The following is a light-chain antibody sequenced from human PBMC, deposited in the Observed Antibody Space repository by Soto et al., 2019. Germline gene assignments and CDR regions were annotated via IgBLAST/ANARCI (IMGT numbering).Light chain of an antibody. J-gene: IGKJ1*01. V-gene: IGKV1-27*01. CDR2: AAS. CDR3: LQDINYPWT. CDR1: QGITDY. Sequence: DIQMTQSPSSLSASVGDRVTITCRASQGITDYLAWYQQKPGQVPNLLIYAASTLQSGVPSRFSGSGSGTDFTLAISSLQPEDSATYYCLQDINYPWTFGQGTKVDI.